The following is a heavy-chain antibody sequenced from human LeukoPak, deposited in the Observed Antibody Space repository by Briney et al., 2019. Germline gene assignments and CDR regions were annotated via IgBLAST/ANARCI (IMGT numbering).Heavy chain of an antibody. Sequence: GGSLRLSCAASGFTFSSYEMNWVRQAPGKGLEWVSYISSSGSTIYYADSVKGRFTISRDNSKNTLYLQMNSLRAEDTAVYYCARVAFPQGGSSYYFDYWGQGTLVTVSS. D-gene: IGHD2-15*01. CDR2: ISSSGSTI. V-gene: IGHV3-48*03. J-gene: IGHJ4*02. CDR3: ARVAFPQGGSSYYFDY. CDR1: GFTFSSYE.